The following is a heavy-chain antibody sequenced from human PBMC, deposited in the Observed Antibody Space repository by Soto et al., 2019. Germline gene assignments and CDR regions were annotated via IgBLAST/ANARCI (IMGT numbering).Heavy chain of an antibody. CDR1: GGSISSYY. J-gene: IGHJ4*02. Sequence: SETLSLTCTVSGGSISSYYWSWIRQPPGKGLEWIGYIYYSGSTNYNPSLKSRVTISVDTSKNQFSLKLSSVTAADTAVYYCARGYYDILTGFRLDYWGQGTLVTVSS. CDR2: IYYSGST. D-gene: IGHD3-9*01. V-gene: IGHV4-59*01. CDR3: ARGYYDILTGFRLDY.